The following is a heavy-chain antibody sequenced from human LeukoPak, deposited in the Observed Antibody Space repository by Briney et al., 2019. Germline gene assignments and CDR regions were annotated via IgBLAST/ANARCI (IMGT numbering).Heavy chain of an antibody. CDR2: ISGSGGST. V-gene: IGHV3-23*01. CDR1: GFTFSSYA. Sequence: GGSLRLSCAASGFTFSSYAMSWVRQAPGKGLEWVSAISGSGGSTYYADSVKGRFTISRDNSKNTLYLQMNSLRAEDTAVYYCASQYYYGSGSYRTFFDYWGEGTLVTVSS. J-gene: IGHJ4*02. D-gene: IGHD3-10*01. CDR3: ASQYYYGSGSYRTFFDY.